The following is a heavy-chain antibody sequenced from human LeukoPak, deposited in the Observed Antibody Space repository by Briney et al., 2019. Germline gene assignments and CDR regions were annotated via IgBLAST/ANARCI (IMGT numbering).Heavy chain of an antibody. CDR2: IIPIFGTA. D-gene: IGHD2-8*01. V-gene: IGHV1-69*13. CDR1: ACSFTNYG. Sequence: SVKVSFKGSACSFTNYGISWVRHAPGQGLEWMGGIIPIFGTAKYAQKFQGRVTITADLSTRTAYMELSSLRSEDTAVYYCARDLPNTNDVHPFDYWGQGTLVTVSS. CDR3: ARDLPNTNDVHPFDY. J-gene: IGHJ4*02.